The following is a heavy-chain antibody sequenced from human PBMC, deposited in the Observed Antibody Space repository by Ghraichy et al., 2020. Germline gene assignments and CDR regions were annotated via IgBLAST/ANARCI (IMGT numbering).Heavy chain of an antibody. Sequence: SETLSLTCAVYGGSFSGYYWSWIRQPPGKGLEWIGEINHSGSTNYNPSLKSRVTISVDTSKNQFSLKLSSVTAADTAVYYCARGGGWLQHLFDYWGQGTLVTVSS. J-gene: IGHJ4*02. CDR3: ARGGGWLQHLFDY. CDR2: INHSGST. D-gene: IGHD5-18*01. CDR1: GGSFSGYY. V-gene: IGHV4-34*01.